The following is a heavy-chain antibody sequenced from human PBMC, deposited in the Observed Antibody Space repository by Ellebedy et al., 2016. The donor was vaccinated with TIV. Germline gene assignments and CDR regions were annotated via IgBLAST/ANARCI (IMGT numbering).Heavy chain of an antibody. CDR2: IKQDGSEK. CDR1: GFTFSSYW. CDR3: AREFPTYYYYYGMDV. D-gene: IGHD2-21*01. V-gene: IGHV3-7*01. Sequence: GESLKISXAASGFTFSSYWMSWVRQAPGKGLEWVANIKQDGSEKYYVDSVKGRFTISRDNAKNSLYLQMNSLRAEDTAVYYCAREFPTYYYYYGMDVWGQGTTVTVSS. J-gene: IGHJ6*02.